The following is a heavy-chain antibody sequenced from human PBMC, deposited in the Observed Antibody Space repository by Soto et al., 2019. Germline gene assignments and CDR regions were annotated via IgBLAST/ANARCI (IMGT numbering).Heavy chain of an antibody. CDR1: GFTFSSYG. J-gene: IGHJ4*02. CDR2: ISSGSSDT. CDR3: ARVAY. V-gene: IGHV3-21*01. Sequence: GGSLRLSCAASGFTFSSYGMHWVRQAPGKGLEWVASISSGSSDTWYADSVKGRFIISRDNAQNSLFLQMNTLRPEDTAMYYCARVAYWGPGTQVTVSS.